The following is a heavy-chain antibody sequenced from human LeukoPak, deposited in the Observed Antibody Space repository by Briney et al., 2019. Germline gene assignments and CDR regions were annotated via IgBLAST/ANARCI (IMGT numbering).Heavy chain of an antibody. CDR2: LYYSGST. CDR3: AITIFEVALSSRFEY. D-gene: IGHD3-3*01. Sequence: SETLSLTCTVSGGSISSSSYYWGWIRQPPGKGLEWVGSLYYSGSTYYNPSLKSRVTISVDSSKKQFSLKPSSVTAADTAVYYCAITIFEVALSSRFEYWGQGTLVTVSS. V-gene: IGHV4-39*07. CDR1: GGSISSSSYY. J-gene: IGHJ4*02.